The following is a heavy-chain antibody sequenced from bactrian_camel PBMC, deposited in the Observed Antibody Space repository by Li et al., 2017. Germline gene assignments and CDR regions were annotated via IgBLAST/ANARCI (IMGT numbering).Heavy chain of an antibody. J-gene: IGHJ4*01. CDR3: AADPSGRLEGQVVTATICRGSMYNS. CDR2: IAVRGGNT. V-gene: IGHV3S40*01. Sequence: VQLVESGGDSVEAGGSLRLSCRASGDTSTIQYVGWFEHNGGPAREGVAAIAVRGGNTWYADSVKGRFTITQDKSDNMVYLEMNNLKPEDTAVYYCAADPSGRLEGQVVTATICRGSMYNSWGQGTQVTVSS. D-gene: IGHD4*01. CDR1: GDTSTIQY.